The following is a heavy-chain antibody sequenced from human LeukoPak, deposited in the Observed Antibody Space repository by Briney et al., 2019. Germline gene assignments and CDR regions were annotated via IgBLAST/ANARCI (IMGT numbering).Heavy chain of an antibody. CDR3: AKGLYGGNSNYYFDY. V-gene: IGHV3-23*01. Sequence: TGGSLRLSCAASGFTFSSYAMSWVRQAPGKGLEWVSAISGSGGSTYYADSVKGRFTISRDNSKNTLYLQMNSLRAEDTAVYYCAKGLYGGNSNYYFDYWGQGTLVTVSS. CDR1: GFTFSSYA. CDR2: ISGSGGST. J-gene: IGHJ4*02. D-gene: IGHD4-23*01.